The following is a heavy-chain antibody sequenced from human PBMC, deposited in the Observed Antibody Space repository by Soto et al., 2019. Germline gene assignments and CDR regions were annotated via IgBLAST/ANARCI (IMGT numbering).Heavy chain of an antibody. CDR3: ARDRRVRGVMPWFDP. J-gene: IGHJ5*02. V-gene: IGHV1-3*01. D-gene: IGHD3-10*01. CDR1: GYTFTSYA. Sequence: ASVKVSCKASGYTFTSYAMHWVRQAPGQRLEWMGWINAGNGNTKYSQKFQGRVTITRDTSASTAYMELSSLRSEDTAVYYCARDRRVRGVMPWFDPWGQGTLVTVSS. CDR2: INAGNGNT.